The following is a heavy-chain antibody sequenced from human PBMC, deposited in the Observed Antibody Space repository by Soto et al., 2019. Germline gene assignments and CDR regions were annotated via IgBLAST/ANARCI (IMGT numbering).Heavy chain of an antibody. D-gene: IGHD5-18*01. V-gene: IGHV4-31*03. J-gene: IGHJ5*02. CDR1: GDSISSGGHY. CDR2: IYSTGST. Sequence: PSETLSLTCTVSGDSISSGGHYWSWIRQQPGKGLEWIGYIYSTGSTSYNPSLQSRLVISLDTSKNVFALRLNSVTAADTAVYYCARGPGNRRGYPIDLWGQGDLVTVSS. CDR3: ARGPGNRRGYPIDL.